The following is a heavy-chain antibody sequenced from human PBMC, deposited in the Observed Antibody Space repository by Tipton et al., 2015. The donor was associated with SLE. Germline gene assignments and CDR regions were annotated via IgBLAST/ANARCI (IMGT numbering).Heavy chain of an antibody. CDR1: GFTFSSYG. CDR2: IRYDGSNK. J-gene: IGHJ3*02. V-gene: IGHV3-30*02. CDR3: ARESTYYYGSGSHMGGAFDI. D-gene: IGHD3-10*01. Sequence: SLRLSCAASGFTFSSYGMHWVRQAPGKGLEWVAFIRYDGSNKYYADSVKGRFTISRDNSKNTLYLQMNSLRAEDTAVYYCARESTYYYGSGSHMGGAFDIWGQGTMVTVSS.